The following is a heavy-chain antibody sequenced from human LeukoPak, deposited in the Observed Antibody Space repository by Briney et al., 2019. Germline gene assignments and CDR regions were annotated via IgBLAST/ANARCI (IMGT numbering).Heavy chain of an antibody. J-gene: IGHJ4*02. CDR3: AKEIWPTVTAPGHTHFDY. V-gene: IGHV3-30*02. CDR1: GFTFSTYG. D-gene: IGHD4-17*01. Sequence: GGSLRLSCAASGFTFSTYGMHWVRQAPGKGLEWVAFIRYDGRNKYYADSVKGRFTISRDNSKNTLCLQMNSLRAEDTAVYYCAKEIWPTVTAPGHTHFDYWGQGTLVTVSS. CDR2: IRYDGRNK.